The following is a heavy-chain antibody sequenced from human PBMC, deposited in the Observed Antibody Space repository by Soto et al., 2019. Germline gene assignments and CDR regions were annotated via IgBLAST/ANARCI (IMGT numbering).Heavy chain of an antibody. V-gene: IGHV3-15*07. CDR2: IKSKTDGGTT. Sequence: GGSLRLSCAASGFTFSNAWMNWVRQAPGKGLEWVGRIKSKTDGGTTDYAAPVKGRFTISRDDSKNTLYLQMNSLKTEDTAVIYCNTEGIAVVEGMDVGGQGPRATVS. D-gene: IGHD6-19*01. CDR3: NTEGIAVVEGMDV. CDR1: GFTFSNAW. J-gene: IGHJ6*02.